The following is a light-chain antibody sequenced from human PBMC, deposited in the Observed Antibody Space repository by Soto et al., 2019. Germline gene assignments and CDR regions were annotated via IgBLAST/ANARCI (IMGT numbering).Light chain of an antibody. J-gene: IGLJ2*01. Sequence: SYVLTQPPSVSVAPGQTARITCGGNNIGSKSVHWYQQKPGQAPVLVVHDDSDRPSEIPDRFSGSNSGNTAALTISRVEAGDEADYYCQVWDVSSDHVVFGGGTKLTVL. CDR3: QVWDVSSDHVV. CDR1: NIGSKS. CDR2: DDS. V-gene: IGLV3-21*02.